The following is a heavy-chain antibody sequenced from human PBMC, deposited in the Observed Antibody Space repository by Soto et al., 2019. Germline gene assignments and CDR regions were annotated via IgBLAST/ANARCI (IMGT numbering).Heavy chain of an antibody. J-gene: IGHJ4*02. V-gene: IGHV3-30-3*01. CDR3: ARDGGGWYFDY. Sequence: GXSLRLSCAASVFTFSTYAIHWVGQAPGKGLEWVAVISYDGSNKYYADSVKGRFTISRDNSKNTLYLQMKSLRAEDTAVYYCARDGGGWYFDYWGQGTLVTVSS. D-gene: IGHD6-19*01. CDR2: ISYDGSNK. CDR1: VFTFSTYA.